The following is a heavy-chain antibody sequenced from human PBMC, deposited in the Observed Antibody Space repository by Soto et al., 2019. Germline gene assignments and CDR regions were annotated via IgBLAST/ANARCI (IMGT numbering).Heavy chain of an antibody. V-gene: IGHV3-66*01. CDR3: ARGPATAALYYYYGMDV. CDR1: GFTVSSNY. Sequence: EVQLVESGGGLVQPGGSLRLSCAASGFTVSSNYMSWVRQAPGKGLEWVSVIYSGGSTYYADSVKGRFTISRDNSKNTLYRQMNSLRAEDTAVYYCARGPATAALYYYYGMDVWGQGTTVTVSS. CDR2: IYSGGST. J-gene: IGHJ6*02. D-gene: IGHD2-2*01.